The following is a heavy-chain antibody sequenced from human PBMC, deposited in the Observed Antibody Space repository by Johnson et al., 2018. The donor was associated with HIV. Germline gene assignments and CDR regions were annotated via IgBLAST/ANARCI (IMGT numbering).Heavy chain of an antibody. Sequence: VQLVESGGGLVQPGRSLRLSCEASGFTFSSYAMHWVRQAPGKGLARVAAISYDGSNKYYADSVKGRFPISRDNSKHTLYLQMNSLRAEDTAVYYCAKGGGQLWFYIAFDIWGQGTMVTVSS. V-gene: IGHV3-30*04. J-gene: IGHJ3*02. CDR1: GFTFSSYA. CDR3: AKGGGQLWFYIAFDI. D-gene: IGHD5-18*01. CDR2: ISYDGSNK.